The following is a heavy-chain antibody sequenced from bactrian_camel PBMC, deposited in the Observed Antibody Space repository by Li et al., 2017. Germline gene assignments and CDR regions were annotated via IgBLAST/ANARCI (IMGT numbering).Heavy chain of an antibody. CDR1: GYTYRHNY. D-gene: IGHD6*01. J-gene: IGHJ4*01. V-gene: IGHV3S53*01. Sequence: HVQLVESGGGSVQAGGSLRLSCAASGYTYRHNYYMGWFRQAPGSEREAVAGIDSDGSTIYADAVTGRFTISEDNNTHTLYLQMINLKPEDTAMYYCAADVGSMSGNCQPNYWGQGTQVTVS. CDR3: AADVGSMSGNCQPNY. CDR2: IDSDGST.